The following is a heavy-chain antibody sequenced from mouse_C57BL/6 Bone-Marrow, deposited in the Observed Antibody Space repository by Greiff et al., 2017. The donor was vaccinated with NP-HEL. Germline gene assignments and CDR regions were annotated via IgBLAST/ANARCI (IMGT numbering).Heavy chain of an antibody. V-gene: IGHV5-16*01. CDR3: AREGGAMDN. CDR1: GFTFSDYY. J-gene: IGHJ4*01. Sequence: EVQRVESEGGLVQPGSSMKLSCTASGFTFSDYYMAWVRQVPEKGLEWVANINYDGSSTYYLDSLKSRFIISRDNAKNILYLQMSSLKSEDTATYYCAREGGAMDNWGQGTSVTVSS. CDR2: INYDGSST.